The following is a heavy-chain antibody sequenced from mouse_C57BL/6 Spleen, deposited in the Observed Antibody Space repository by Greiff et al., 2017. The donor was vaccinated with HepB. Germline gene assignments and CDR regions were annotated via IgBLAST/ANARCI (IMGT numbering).Heavy chain of an antibody. J-gene: IGHJ2*01. CDR1: GFTFSSYT. CDR2: ISGGGGNT. V-gene: IGHV5-9*01. D-gene: IGHD1-1*01. CDR3: ASSYYGSSYDY. Sequence: EVQLVESGGGLVKPGGSLKLSCAASGFTFSSYTMSWVRQTPEKRLEWVATISGGGGNTYYPDSVKGRFTISRDNAKNTLYLQMSSLRSEDTALYYCASSYYGSSYDYWGQGTTLTVSS.